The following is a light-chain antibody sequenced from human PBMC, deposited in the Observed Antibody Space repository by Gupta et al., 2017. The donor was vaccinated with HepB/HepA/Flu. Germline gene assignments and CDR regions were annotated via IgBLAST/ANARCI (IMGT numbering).Light chain of an antibody. CDR1: QSVSSN. CDR2: GAS. Sequence: EIVMTQSPATLSVSAGESATLPCRASQSVSSNLASYQQKPGQAPRLLIYGASTRATGIPARFSGSGSGTEFTLTISSLQSEDFAVYYCQQYNNWPPWTFGQGTKVEIK. CDR3: QQYNNWPPWT. V-gene: IGKV3-15*01. J-gene: IGKJ1*01.